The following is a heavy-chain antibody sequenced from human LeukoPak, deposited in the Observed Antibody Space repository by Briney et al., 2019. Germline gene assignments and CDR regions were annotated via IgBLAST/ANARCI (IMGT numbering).Heavy chain of an antibody. Sequence: PSETLSLTCTVSGGSISSSSYYWGWIRQPPGKGLEWIGSIYYTGSTYYNPSLKSRVTISVDTSKNQFSLKLTSVTAADTAVFYCARQSRGAAALNCFDPWGQGTLVTVSS. D-gene: IGHD6-13*01. CDR3: ARQSRGAAALNCFDP. CDR2: IYYTGST. V-gene: IGHV4-39*01. CDR1: GGSISSSSYY. J-gene: IGHJ5*02.